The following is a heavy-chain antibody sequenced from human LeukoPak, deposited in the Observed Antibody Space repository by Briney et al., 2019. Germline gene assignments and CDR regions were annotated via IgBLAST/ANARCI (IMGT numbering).Heavy chain of an antibody. V-gene: IGHV3-23*01. Sequence: GGSLRLSCVASGFTYSSYAMTWVRQAPGKGLEWVSLIRSSGDNTYYADSVEGRFTISRDNSKNMLYLQMNTLRVEDTAIYYCAKVEWPDAFSIWGQGTMVTVSS. CDR1: GFTYSSYA. D-gene: IGHD3-3*01. CDR2: IRSSGDNT. CDR3: AKVEWPDAFSI. J-gene: IGHJ3*02.